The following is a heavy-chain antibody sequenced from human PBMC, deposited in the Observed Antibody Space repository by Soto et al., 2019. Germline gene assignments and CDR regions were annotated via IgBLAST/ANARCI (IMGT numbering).Heavy chain of an antibody. D-gene: IGHD1-26*01. CDR1: GFTFSSYG. J-gene: IGHJ4*02. V-gene: IGHV3-33*01. CDR3: ARSYSGSYYQIDY. Sequence: GGSLRLSCAASGFTFSSYGMHWVRQAPGKGLEGVAVIGYEGSNKYYTDSVKGRFTISKDNSKNPLYLQMNSLRAEDTAVYYCARSYSGSYYQIDYWGQGTLVTVSS. CDR2: IGYEGSNK.